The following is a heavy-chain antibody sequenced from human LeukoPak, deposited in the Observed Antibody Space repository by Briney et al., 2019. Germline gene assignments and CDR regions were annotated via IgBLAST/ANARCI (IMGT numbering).Heavy chain of an antibody. CDR3: ARANYDVLTGNYAFDY. J-gene: IGHJ4*02. Sequence: SQTLSLTCTVSGGSISTFYSNWIRQPAGKGLEWVGRISASGNTDDNPSLKSRVTLSVDTSKNQFSLNLGSVTAADTALYFCARANYDVLTGNYAFDYWGQGILVTVSS. D-gene: IGHD3-9*01. CDR1: GGSISTFY. V-gene: IGHV4-4*07. CDR2: ISASGNT.